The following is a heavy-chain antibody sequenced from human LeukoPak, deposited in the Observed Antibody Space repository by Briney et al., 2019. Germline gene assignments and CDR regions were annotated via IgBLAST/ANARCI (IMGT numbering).Heavy chain of an antibody. CDR3: ARGDYTDV. J-gene: IGHJ6*03. Sequence: PGGSLSLSCAASGFNVNSNYMSWVRQAPGKGLEWVSVIYSGGSTYYADSVKGRFTISRDNSKNALYLQMNSLRAEDTAVNYCARGDYTDVWGKGTTVTVSS. CDR1: GFNVNSNY. CDR2: IYSGGST. D-gene: IGHD3-10*01. V-gene: IGHV3-66*02.